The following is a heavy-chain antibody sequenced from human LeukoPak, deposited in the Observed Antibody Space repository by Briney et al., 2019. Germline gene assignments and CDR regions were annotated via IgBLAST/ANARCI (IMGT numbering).Heavy chain of an antibody. CDR1: GFTFSDYW. CDR2: MNRDGSEK. V-gene: IGHV3-7*01. D-gene: IGHD3-3*01. CDR3: ARVHDFWSGYYPPYYYGMDV. Sequence: GGSLRLSCAASGFTFSDYWLSWVRQAPGKGLEWVANMNRDGSEKNYVDSMKGRITISRDNAKNSLYLQMNSLRVEDTAVYYCARVHDFWSGYYPPYYYGMDVWGQGTTVTVSS. J-gene: IGHJ6*02.